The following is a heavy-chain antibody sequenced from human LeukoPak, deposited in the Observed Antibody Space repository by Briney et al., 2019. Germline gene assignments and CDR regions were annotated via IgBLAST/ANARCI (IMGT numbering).Heavy chain of an antibody. CDR3: ARKEYYDFWSGRGALDY. CDR1: GFAFDDYA. D-gene: IGHD3-3*01. J-gene: IGHJ4*02. V-gene: IGHV3-9*01. Sequence: PGGSLRLSCAASGFAFDDYAMHWVRQAPGKGLEWVSGISWNSGSIGYADSVKGRFTISRDNAKNSLYLQMNSLRAEDTAVYYCARKEYYDFWSGRGALDYWGQGTLVTVSS. CDR2: ISWNSGSI.